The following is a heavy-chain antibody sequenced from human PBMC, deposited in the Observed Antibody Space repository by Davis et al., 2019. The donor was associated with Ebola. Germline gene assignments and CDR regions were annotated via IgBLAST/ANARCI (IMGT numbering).Heavy chain of an antibody. V-gene: IGHV1-3*01. CDR3: ARDRRVLRVTQQLSPYYYYGMDV. J-gene: IGHJ6*02. Sequence: AASVKVSCKASGYTFTSYAMHWVRQAPGQRLEWMGWINAGNGNTKYSQKFQGRVTITRDTSASTAYMELSSLRSEDTAVYYCARDRRVLRVTQQLSPYYYYGMDVWGQGTTVTVSS. CDR2: INAGNGNT. CDR1: GYTFTSYA. D-gene: IGHD6-13*01.